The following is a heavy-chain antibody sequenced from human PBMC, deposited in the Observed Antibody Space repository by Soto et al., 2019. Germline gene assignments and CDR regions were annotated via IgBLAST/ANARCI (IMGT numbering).Heavy chain of an antibody. D-gene: IGHD6-13*01. CDR1: GFTFSSYA. J-gene: IGHJ6*02. Sequence: PGGSLRLSCAASGFTFSSYAMSWVRQAPGKGLEWVSAISGSGGSTYYADSVKGRFTISRDNSKNTLYLQMNSLRAEDTAVYYCAKPLSEAAAGSPYYYYYGMDVWGQGTTVTVSS. V-gene: IGHV3-23*01. CDR2: ISGSGGST. CDR3: AKPLSEAAAGSPYYYYYGMDV.